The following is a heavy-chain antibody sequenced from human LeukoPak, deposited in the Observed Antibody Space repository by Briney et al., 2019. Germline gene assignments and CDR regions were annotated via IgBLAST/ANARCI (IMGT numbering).Heavy chain of an antibody. D-gene: IGHD4-17*01. CDR3: ARHIEAGTTVTTYYYMDV. CDR2: IYPGDSDT. Sequence: GESLKISCKGSGYSFTSYWIAWVRQMPGKGLEWMGIIYPGDSDTRYSPSFQGQVTISAGRSISTAYLQWSSLKASDTAMYHCARHIEAGTTVTTYYYMDVWGKGITVTVSS. J-gene: IGHJ6*03. V-gene: IGHV5-51*01. CDR1: GYSFTSYW.